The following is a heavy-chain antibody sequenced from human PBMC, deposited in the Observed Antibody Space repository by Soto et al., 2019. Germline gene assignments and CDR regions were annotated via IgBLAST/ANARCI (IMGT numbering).Heavy chain of an antibody. V-gene: IGHV3-30*03. D-gene: IGHD3-16*01. CDR1: GFTFSTYG. Sequence: QVQLVESGGGVVQPGRSLRLSCAASGFTFSTYGMHWVRQAPATGLEWVAFISHDGSNQYYADSMKGRFTISRDNSKNTLYLQMNSLRPDDTAVYYCATDANEYLWEYYFDFWGQGTLVNVSS. J-gene: IGHJ4*02. CDR2: ISHDGSNQ. CDR3: ATDANEYLWEYYFDF.